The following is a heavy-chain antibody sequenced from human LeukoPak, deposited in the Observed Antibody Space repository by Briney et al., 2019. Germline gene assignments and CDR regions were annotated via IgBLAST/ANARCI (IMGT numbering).Heavy chain of an antibody. V-gene: IGHV5-51*01. CDR2: IYPGDSDT. Sequence: GESLKISCKGSGYSFTRYWIGWVRQMPGKGLEWMGIIYPGDSDTRYSPSFQGQVTISADKSISPAYLQWSSLKASDTAMYYCARQVSSSSFYVFDYWGQGTLVTVSS. CDR1: GYSFTRYW. D-gene: IGHD6-13*01. J-gene: IGHJ4*02. CDR3: ARQVSSSSFYVFDY.